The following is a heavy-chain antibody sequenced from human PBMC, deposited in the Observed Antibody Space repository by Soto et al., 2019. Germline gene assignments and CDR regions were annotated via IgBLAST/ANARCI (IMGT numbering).Heavy chain of an antibody. V-gene: IGHV3-30*18. D-gene: IGHD1-26*01. J-gene: IGHJ3*02. Sequence: HPGGSLRLSCAASGFSFTTYVMHWVRQAPGKGLEWVAVISHDGSYKYYGDAVKGRFTISRDTSKNAVYLEMNNLRPEDTAVYYCAKGLLAIVGTTLPRDAFNIWCQGTMVTVSS. CDR3: AKGLLAIVGTTLPRDAFNI. CDR2: ISHDGSYK. CDR1: GFSFTTYV.